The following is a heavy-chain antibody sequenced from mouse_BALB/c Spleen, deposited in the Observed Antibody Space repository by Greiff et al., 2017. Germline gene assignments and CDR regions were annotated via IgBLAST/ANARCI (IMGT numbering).Heavy chain of an antibody. CDR2: ISDGGSYT. Sequence: DVMLVESGGGLVKPGGSLKLSCAASGFTFSDYYMYWVRQTPEKRLEWVATISDGGSYTYYPDSVKGRFTISRDNAKNNLYLQMSSLKSEDTAMYYCARDVQLGRGGFAYWGQGTLVTVSA. V-gene: IGHV5-4*02. CDR3: ARDVQLGRGGFAY. CDR1: GFTFSDYY. D-gene: IGHD4-1*02. J-gene: IGHJ3*01.